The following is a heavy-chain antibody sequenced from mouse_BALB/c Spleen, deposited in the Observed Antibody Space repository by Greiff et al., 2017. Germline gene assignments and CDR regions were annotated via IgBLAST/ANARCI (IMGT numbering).Heavy chain of an antibody. V-gene: IGHV5-17*02. Sequence: EVMLVESGGGLVQPGGSRKLSCAASGFTFSSFGMHWVRQAPEKGLEWVAYISSGSSTIYYADTVKGRFTISRDNPKNTLFLQMTSLRSEDTAMYYCARTGLRYYAMDYWGQGTSVTVSS. D-gene: IGHD1-1*01. J-gene: IGHJ4*01. CDR3: ARTGLRYYAMDY. CDR1: GFTFSSFG. CDR2: ISSGSSTI.